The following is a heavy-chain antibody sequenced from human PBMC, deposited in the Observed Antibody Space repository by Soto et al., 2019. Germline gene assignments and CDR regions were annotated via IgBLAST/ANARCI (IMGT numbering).Heavy chain of an antibody. Sequence: LRLACIASGFSFSRDCMTWVRQALRKGLEWVSSISSSSSYIYYADSVKGRFTISRDNAKNSLYLQMNSLRAEDTAVYYCATESPVFDYYYGMDVWGPGTTVTVSS. CDR2: ISSSSSYI. CDR3: ATESPVFDYYYGMDV. D-gene: IGHD2-8*01. J-gene: IGHJ6*02. V-gene: IGHV3-21*01. CDR1: GFSFSRDC.